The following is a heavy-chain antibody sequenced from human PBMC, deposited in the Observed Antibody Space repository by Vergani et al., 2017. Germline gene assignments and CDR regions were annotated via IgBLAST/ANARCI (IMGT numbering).Heavy chain of an antibody. V-gene: IGHV3-9*01. CDR2: ISWNSGSI. D-gene: IGHD2-15*01. CDR3: AKGLGYCSGGSCAVAFDY. CDR1: GFTFDDYA. J-gene: IGHJ4*02. Sequence: EVQLVESGGGLVQPGRSLRLSCAASGFTFDDYAMHWVRQAPGKGLEWVSGISWNSGSIGYADSVKGRFTISRDNAKNSLYLQMNSLRAEDTALYYCAKGLGYCSGGSCAVAFDYWGQGTLVTVSS.